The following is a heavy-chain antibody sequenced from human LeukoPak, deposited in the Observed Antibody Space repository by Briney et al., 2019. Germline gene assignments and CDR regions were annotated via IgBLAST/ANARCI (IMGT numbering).Heavy chain of an antibody. D-gene: IGHD6-13*01. CDR3: AKDSKSSSWYSDYFDY. CDR1: GFVFSRYG. J-gene: IGHJ4*02. Sequence: GGSLRLFCAASGFVFSRYGMHWVRQAPGKGLEWVAVIWSDGSNKYYADSVKGRFTISRDNDKNTLYLQVDRLRAEDTAEYYCAKDSKSSSWYSDYFDYWGQGTLVTVSS. CDR2: IWSDGSNK. V-gene: IGHV3-33*06.